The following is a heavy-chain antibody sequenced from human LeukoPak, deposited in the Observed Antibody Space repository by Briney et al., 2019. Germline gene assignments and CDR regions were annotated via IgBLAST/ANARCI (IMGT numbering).Heavy chain of an antibody. D-gene: IGHD5-12*01. V-gene: IGHV3-23*01. J-gene: IGHJ4*02. Sequence: GGSLRLSCAASGFTFSNYAMSWVRQAPGKGLEWVSTISSSGGSTYYADSVKGRFTISRDTSKNTLYLQMNSLRAEDTAVYYCTKGARGYYADYWGQGTLVTVSS. CDR3: TKGARGYYADY. CDR2: ISSSGGST. CDR1: GFTFSNYA.